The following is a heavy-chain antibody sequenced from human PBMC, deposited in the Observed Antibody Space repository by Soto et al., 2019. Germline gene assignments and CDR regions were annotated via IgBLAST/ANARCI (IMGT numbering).Heavy chain of an antibody. D-gene: IGHD6-19*01. CDR2: IYYSGST. CDR3: ARVGVAVTGIDY. CDR1: GGSVNSARYY. J-gene: IGHJ4*02. V-gene: IGHV4-61*01. Sequence: SETLSLTCTVSGGSVNSARYYWSWIRQPPGKGLEWIAYIYYSGSTKYNSSLKSRVTISVDTSKNQFSLKLTSVTAADTAMCYCARVGVAVTGIDYWGPGTLVTVSS.